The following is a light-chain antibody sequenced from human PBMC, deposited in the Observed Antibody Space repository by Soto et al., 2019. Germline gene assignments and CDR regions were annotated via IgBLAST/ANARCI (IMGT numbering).Light chain of an antibody. CDR1: QSISSY. V-gene: IGKV1-39*01. Sequence: DIQMTQSPSSLSASVGDRVTITCRASQSISSYLNWYQQKPGKAPKLLIYAASSLQSGVPSRFSGSGSGTDFTRTISSLQPEDFATYYCQQSYSTPTPFGGGTKVEIK. CDR3: QQSYSTPTP. CDR2: AAS. J-gene: IGKJ4*01.